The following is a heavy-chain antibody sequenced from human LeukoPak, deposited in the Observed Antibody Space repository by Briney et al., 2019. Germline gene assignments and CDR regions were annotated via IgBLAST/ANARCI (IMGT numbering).Heavy chain of an antibody. CDR2: INHSEST. Sequence: SETLSLTCAVYGVSFSGYYWSWIRQPPGKGLEWIGEINHSESTDYNPSLKSRVTISVDTSKNQFSLKLSSVTAADTAVYYCARERSYGSFDYWGQGTLVTVSS. J-gene: IGHJ4*02. D-gene: IGHD5-18*01. CDR1: GVSFSGYY. V-gene: IGHV4-34*01. CDR3: ARERSYGSFDY.